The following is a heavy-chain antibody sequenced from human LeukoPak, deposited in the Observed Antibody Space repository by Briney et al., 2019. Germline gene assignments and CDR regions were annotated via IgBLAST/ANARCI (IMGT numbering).Heavy chain of an antibody. CDR3: ARGKYSSSSGYYYYGMDV. CDR2: ISSSSSYI. CDR1: GFTFSSYS. J-gene: IGHJ6*02. Sequence: GGCLRLSCAASGFTFSSYSMNWVRQAPGKGLEWVSSISSSSSYIYYADSVKGRFTISRDNAKNSLYLQMNSLGAEDTAVYYCARGKYSSSSGYYYYGMDVWGQGTTVTVSS. V-gene: IGHV3-21*01. D-gene: IGHD6-13*01.